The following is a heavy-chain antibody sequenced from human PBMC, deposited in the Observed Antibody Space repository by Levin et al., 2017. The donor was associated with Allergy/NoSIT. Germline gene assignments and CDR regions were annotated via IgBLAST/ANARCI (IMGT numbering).Heavy chain of an antibody. CDR3: ARVGRGSFDI. CDR2: IYSGGST. D-gene: IGHD3-10*01. V-gene: IGHV3-53*01. CDR1: GFTISSNY. Sequence: LSLTCAASGFTISSNYMSWVRQAPGKGLEWVSVIYSGGSTYYADSVKGRFTISRDNSKNTLYLQMNSLRDEDTAVYYCARVGRGSFDIWGQGTMVTVSS. J-gene: IGHJ3*02.